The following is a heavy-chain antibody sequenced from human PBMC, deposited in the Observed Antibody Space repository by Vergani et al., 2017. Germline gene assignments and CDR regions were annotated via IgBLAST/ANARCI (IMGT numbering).Heavy chain of an antibody. V-gene: IGHV4-39*01. CDR3: GTHVDSSGWYC. D-gene: IGHD6-19*01. CDR2: VYYTGYT. CDR1: GASISSSSYY. J-gene: IGHJ4*01. Sequence: QLQLQESGPGLVKPSETLSLTCTVSGASISSSSYYWGWIRQPPGKGLEWIGTVYYTGYTHYNPSLKSRLTMSLNTSRAQLSLRLSSVTAADTAVYYCGTHVDSSGWYCWGQGTLVTVSS.